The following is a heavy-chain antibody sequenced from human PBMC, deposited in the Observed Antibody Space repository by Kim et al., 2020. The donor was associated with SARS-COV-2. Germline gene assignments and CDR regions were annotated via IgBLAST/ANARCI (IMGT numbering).Heavy chain of an antibody. CDR3: ARDMYYYGSGSYYTEDY. V-gene: IGHV3-74*01. J-gene: IGHJ4*02. D-gene: IGHD3-10*01. Sequence: VKGRFTISRDNAKNTLYLQMNSLRAEDTAVYYCARDMYYYGSGSYYTEDYWGQGTLVTVSS.